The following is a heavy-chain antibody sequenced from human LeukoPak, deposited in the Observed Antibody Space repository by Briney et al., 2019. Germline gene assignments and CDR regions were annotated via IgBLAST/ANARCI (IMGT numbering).Heavy chain of an antibody. CDR3: ARDFRELRGAFDI. V-gene: IGHV1-2*02. Sequence: ASVKVSCKASGYTFTGYYMHWVRQAPGQGLEWMGWINPNSGGTNYAQKFQGRVTMTRDTSISTAYMELSRLRSDDTAVYYCARDFRELRGAFDIWGQGTMVTVSS. CDR2: INPNSGGT. CDR1: GYTFTGYY. J-gene: IGHJ3*02. D-gene: IGHD1-26*01.